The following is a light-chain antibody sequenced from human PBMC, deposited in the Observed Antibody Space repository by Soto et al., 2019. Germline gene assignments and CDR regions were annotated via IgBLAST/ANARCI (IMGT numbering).Light chain of an antibody. CDR2: AAS. CDR3: QHRRA. V-gene: IGKV3-11*01. CDR1: QSVSSS. Sequence: EIVLTQSPATLSLSPGERATLSCRASQSVSSSLAWYQQKPGQAPRRLIYAASNTATGIPARVSGSGSGTDFSFTISSLDPEDFAVYYCQHRRAFGHGTKVDIK. J-gene: IGKJ3*01.